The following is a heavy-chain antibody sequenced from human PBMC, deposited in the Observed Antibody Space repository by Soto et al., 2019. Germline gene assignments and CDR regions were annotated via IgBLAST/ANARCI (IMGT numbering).Heavy chain of an antibody. CDR3: AKDRWEFTRYFDS. J-gene: IGHJ4*02. V-gene: IGHV3-30*18. D-gene: IGHD1-26*01. CDR2: ISKDGNDQ. Sequence: QVQLVESGGGVVQPGTSLRLSCAASGFTFSTYAMHWVRQAPGKGLEWVAMISKDGNDQYYADSVQGRFTVSRDNSKNPVSLQMHSLRPADTAFYYCAKDRWEFTRYFDSWGQGTLVTVSS. CDR1: GFTFSTYA.